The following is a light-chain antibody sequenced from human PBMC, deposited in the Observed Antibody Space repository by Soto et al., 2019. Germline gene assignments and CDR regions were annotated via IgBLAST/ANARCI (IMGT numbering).Light chain of an antibody. J-gene: IGKJ2*01. CDR3: QQWT. CDR2: KAS. CDR1: QSISSW. Sequence: DIQMTQSPSTLSASVGDRVTITCRASQSISSWLAWYQQKPVKAPKLLIYKASSLESAIPSRFSGSGSGTGFTLTISSRQPDDFATYYCQQWTFGQGTTLEIK. V-gene: IGKV1-5*03.